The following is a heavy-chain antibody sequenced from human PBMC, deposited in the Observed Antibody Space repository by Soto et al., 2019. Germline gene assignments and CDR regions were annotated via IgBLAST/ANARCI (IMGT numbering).Heavy chain of an antibody. D-gene: IGHD3-16*01. Sequence: QVQPQQWGAGLLKPSETLSLTCAIYGASFSPYYWSWIRQSPGKGLEWIGEVNLSGDTNYNPSLKSRVTISVDASKNQISLRFRSLTAADTAIYYCARTPTFFNYVWGNSTYWAQGTLVTVSS. V-gene: IGHV4-34*01. CDR3: ARTPTFFNYVWGNSTY. CDR2: VNLSGDT. J-gene: IGHJ4*02. CDR1: GASFSPYY.